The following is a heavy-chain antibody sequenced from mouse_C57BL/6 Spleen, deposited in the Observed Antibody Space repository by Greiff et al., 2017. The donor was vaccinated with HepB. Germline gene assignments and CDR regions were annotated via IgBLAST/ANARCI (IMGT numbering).Heavy chain of an antibody. CDR1: GYTFTSYW. CDR2: IDPSDSET. Sequence: QVQLQQSGAELVRPGSSVKLSCKASGYTFTSYWMHWVKQRPIQGLEWIGNIDPSDSETNYNQKFKDKATLTVDKSSSTAYMQLSSLTSEDSAVYYCAREGHSNYLFAYWGQGTLVTVSA. CDR3: AREGHSNYLFAY. V-gene: IGHV1-52*01. J-gene: IGHJ3*01. D-gene: IGHD2-5*01.